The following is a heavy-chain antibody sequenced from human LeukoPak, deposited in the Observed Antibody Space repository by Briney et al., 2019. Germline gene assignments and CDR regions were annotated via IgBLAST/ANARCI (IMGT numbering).Heavy chain of an antibody. CDR1: GGTFSSYA. V-gene: IGHV1-69*06. CDR3: AREQSPFGSSPLGY. D-gene: IGHD6-13*01. Sequence: ASVKVSCKASGGTFSSYAISWVRQAPGQGLEWMGGIIPIFGTANYAQKFQGRVTITADKSTSTAYMELSSLRSDDTAVYYCAREQSPFGSSPLGYWGQGTLVTVSS. CDR2: IIPIFGTA. J-gene: IGHJ4*02.